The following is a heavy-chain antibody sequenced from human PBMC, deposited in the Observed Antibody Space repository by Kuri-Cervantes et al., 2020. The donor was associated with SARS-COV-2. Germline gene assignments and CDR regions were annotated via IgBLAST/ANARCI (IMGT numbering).Heavy chain of an antibody. D-gene: IGHD1-1*01. Sequence: SVKVSCKASGYTFTSYGISWVRQAPGQGLEWMGGIIPFFGTPNYAQKFQGRVTITADESTSTAYVELSSLRSEDTAVYYCARSNWATHYYYYYYMDVWGKGTTVTVSS. CDR3: ARSNWATHYYYYYYMDV. CDR2: IIPFFGTP. J-gene: IGHJ6*03. V-gene: IGHV1-69*13. CDR1: GYTFTSYG.